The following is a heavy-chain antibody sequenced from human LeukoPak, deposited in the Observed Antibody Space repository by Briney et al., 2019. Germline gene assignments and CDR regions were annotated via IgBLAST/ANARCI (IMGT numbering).Heavy chain of an antibody. CDR2: IKQDGRGK. J-gene: IGHJ4*02. Sequence: GGSLRRSCAASGFTFSSYCMSWLRQAPGKGLEWVANIKQDGRGKYYVDSGKGRITITRDNAKNSLYLQMNSLRAEDTAVYYCVGPGDYWGQGTLVTVSS. CDR1: GFTFSSYC. V-gene: IGHV3-7*01. CDR3: VGPGDY.